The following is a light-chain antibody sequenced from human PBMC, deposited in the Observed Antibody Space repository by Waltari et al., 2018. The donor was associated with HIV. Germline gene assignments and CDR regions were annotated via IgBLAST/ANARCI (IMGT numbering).Light chain of an antibody. V-gene: IGLV2-23*02. CDR3: SSYGGSNVFYV. CDR2: EVN. CDR1: TRDIGGFKF. Sequence: QPALPQPAPVSGPPGQSISISCTGTTRDIGGFKFVPWYEKHPGKAPQLIIYEVNQRPSGISNRFSGSQSGNTASLTISGLQAEDEAEYFCSSYGGSNVFYVFGSGTRVTVL. J-gene: IGLJ1*01.